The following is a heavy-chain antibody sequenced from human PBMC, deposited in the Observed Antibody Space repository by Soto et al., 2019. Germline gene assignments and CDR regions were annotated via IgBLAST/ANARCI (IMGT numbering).Heavy chain of an antibody. CDR2: INAGNGNT. CDR3: ARGLPQDIVVVPAALSMDV. J-gene: IGHJ6*02. Sequence: ASVKVSCKASGYTFTSYAMHWVRQAPGQRPEWMGWINAGNGNTKYSQKFQGRVTITRDTSASTAYMELSSLRSEDTAVYYCARGLPQDIVVVPAALSMDVWGQGTTVTVSS. CDR1: GYTFTSYA. D-gene: IGHD2-2*01. V-gene: IGHV1-3*01.